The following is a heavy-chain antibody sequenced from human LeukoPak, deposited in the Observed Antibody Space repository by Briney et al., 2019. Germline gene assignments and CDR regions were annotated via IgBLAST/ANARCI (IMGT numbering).Heavy chain of an antibody. V-gene: IGHV1-18*01. J-gene: IGHJ5*02. CDR3: ARASYDILTGHFNWFDP. D-gene: IGHD3-9*01. Sequence: GASVKVSCKASGYTFTSYGISWVRQAPGQGLEWMGWISAYNGNTNYAQKLQGRVTMTTDTSTSTAYMELRSLRSDDTAVYYCARASYDILTGHFNWFDPWGQGTLVTVSS. CDR2: ISAYNGNT. CDR1: GYTFTSYG.